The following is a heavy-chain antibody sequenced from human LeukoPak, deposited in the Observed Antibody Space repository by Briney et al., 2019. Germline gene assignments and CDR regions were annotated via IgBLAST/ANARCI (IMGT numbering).Heavy chain of an antibody. CDR2: INHSGST. D-gene: IGHD3-22*01. CDR1: GGSFSGYY. CDR3: ARGGRSVVVTTLYYFDY. Sequence: SETLSLTCAVYGGSFSGYYWSWIRQPPGKGLEWIGEINHSGSTNYNPSLKSRVTISVDTSKNQFSLKLSSVTAADTAVYYCARGGRSVVVTTLYYFDYWGQGTLVTVSS. J-gene: IGHJ4*02. V-gene: IGHV4-34*01.